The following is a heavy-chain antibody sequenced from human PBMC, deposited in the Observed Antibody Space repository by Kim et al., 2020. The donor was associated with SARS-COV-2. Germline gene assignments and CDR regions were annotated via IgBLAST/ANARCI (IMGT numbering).Heavy chain of an antibody. V-gene: IGHV7-4-1*02. CDR1: GYTFTSYA. CDR2: INTNTGNP. CDR3: ARDVDYYDSSGDAFDI. D-gene: IGHD3-22*01. J-gene: IGHJ3*02. Sequence: ASVKVSCKASGYTFTSYAMNWVRQAPGQGLEWMGWINTNTGNPTYAQGFTGRFVFSLDTSVSTAYLQISSLKAEDTAVYYCARDVDYYDSSGDAFDIWGQGTMVTVSS.